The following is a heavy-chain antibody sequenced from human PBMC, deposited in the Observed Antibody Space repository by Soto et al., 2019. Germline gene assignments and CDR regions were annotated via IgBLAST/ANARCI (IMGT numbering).Heavy chain of an antibody. V-gene: IGHV4-4*02. CDR3: ARGRKVEMATITEGNYYYYGMDV. D-gene: IGHD5-12*01. CDR1: GGSISSSNW. J-gene: IGHJ6*02. CDR2: IYHSGST. Sequence: SETLSLTCAVSGGSISSSNWWSWVRQPPGKGLEWIGEIYHSGSTNYNPSLKSRVTISVDKSKNQFSLKLSSVTAADTAVYYCARGRKVEMATITEGNYYYYGMDVWGQGTTVTVSS.